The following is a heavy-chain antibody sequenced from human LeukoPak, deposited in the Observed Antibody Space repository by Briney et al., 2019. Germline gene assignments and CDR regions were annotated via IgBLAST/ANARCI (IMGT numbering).Heavy chain of an antibody. Sequence: ASVKVSCKASGYSFPRHSITWVRQAPGQGLEWVGLINTDNGQTQYAQNVQDRISVTTDISTNTVYMELMSLGSDDTAVYYCARIVEWMRDAFDIWGQGTMVTVSS. V-gene: IGHV1-18*01. D-gene: IGHD2-15*01. CDR1: GYSFPRHS. CDR3: ARIVEWMRDAFDI. CDR2: INTDNGQT. J-gene: IGHJ3*02.